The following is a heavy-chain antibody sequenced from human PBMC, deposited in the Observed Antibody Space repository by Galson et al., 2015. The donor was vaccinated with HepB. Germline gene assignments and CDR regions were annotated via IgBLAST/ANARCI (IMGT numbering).Heavy chain of an antibody. D-gene: IGHD3-22*01. CDR2: INSDGSVT. J-gene: IGHJ3*01. CDR1: GFTFSTYW. V-gene: IGHV3-74*01. Sequence: SLRLSCAASGFTFSTYWMHWVRQAPGKGLVWLSRINSDGSVTNYADSVKGRFTISRDNAKNTLYLQMNSLRAEDTAMYYCAREEYYDIRGYYDVGPAFDAWGQGTMVTLSS. CDR3: AREEYYDIRGYYDVGPAFDA.